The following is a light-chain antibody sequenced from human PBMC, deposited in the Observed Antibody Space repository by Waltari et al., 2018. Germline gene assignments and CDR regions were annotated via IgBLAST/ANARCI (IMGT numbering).Light chain of an antibody. J-gene: IGLJ2*01. V-gene: IGLV3-1*01. CDR2: QDS. CDR3: QAWDSSTVV. Sequence: SYELTQPPSVSVSPGQTASITCSGDKLGDKYACWYQQKPGQSPVLVIYQDSKRPSGIPERFSGSNSGNTATLTISWTQAMDEADYYCQAWDSSTVVVGGGTKLTVL. CDR1: KLGDKY.